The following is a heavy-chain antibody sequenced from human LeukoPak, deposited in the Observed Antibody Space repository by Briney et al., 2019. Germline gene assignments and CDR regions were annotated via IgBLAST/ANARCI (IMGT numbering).Heavy chain of an antibody. Sequence: SETLSLTCNVSGDSMSTFDWSWIRQPPGKGLEWVGQVFTSGTTAYTSSLKSRLTISIDKSSNQVPLKLISVTAADTAVYYCARHSPSGWYYFDSWGQGALVIVSS. V-gene: IGHV4-4*07. CDR3: ARHSPSGWYYFDS. J-gene: IGHJ4*02. CDR1: GDSMSTFD. CDR2: VFTSGTT. D-gene: IGHD6-19*01.